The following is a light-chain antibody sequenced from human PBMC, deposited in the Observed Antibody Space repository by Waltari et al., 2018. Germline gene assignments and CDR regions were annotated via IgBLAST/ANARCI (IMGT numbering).Light chain of an antibody. Sequence: QSVLTQPPSASGAPGQRVTISCSGSSSNIGSNSVYWYQQFPGTAPRRLIYRNFQGPSGVPGRFSGSKSGTSASLAISGLRSEDEADYYCAVWDDNLYGVVFGGGTKLTVL. CDR1: SSNIGSNS. CDR2: RNF. CDR3: AVWDDNLYGVV. V-gene: IGLV1-47*01. J-gene: IGLJ2*01.